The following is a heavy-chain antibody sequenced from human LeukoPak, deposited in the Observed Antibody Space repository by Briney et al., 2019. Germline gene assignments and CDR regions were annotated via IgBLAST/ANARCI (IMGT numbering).Heavy chain of an antibody. D-gene: IGHD4-23*01. CDR3: ARDWGNGGNDY. CDR2: ISYDGSNK. CDR1: GFTFSSYA. Sequence: PGGSLRLSCAASGFTFSSYAMHWVRQAPGKGLEWVAVISYDGSNKYYADSVKGRFTISRDNSKNTLYLQVNSLRAEDTAVYYCARDWGNGGNDYWGQGTLVTVSS. V-gene: IGHV3-30-3*01. J-gene: IGHJ4*02.